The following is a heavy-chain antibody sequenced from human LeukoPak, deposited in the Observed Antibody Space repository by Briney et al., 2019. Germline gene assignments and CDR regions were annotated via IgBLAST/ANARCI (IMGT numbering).Heavy chain of an antibody. CDR1: GFTVSRDY. Sequence: GGSLRISCAVSGFTVSRDYMSWVRQAPGKGLEWVSVIYSGGSTYYADSVKGRFTISRDNSKNTLYLQMNSLRAEDTAVYYCARADHSLAVAGIFDYWGQGTLVTVSS. J-gene: IGHJ4*02. V-gene: IGHV3-66*02. D-gene: IGHD6-19*01. CDR2: IYSGGST. CDR3: ARADHSLAVAGIFDY.